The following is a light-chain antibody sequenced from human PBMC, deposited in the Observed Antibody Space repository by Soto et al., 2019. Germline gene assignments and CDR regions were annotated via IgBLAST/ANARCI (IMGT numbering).Light chain of an antibody. J-gene: IGKJ1*01. CDR3: QQYNNYPWT. V-gene: IGKV1-5*01. Sequence: DIQMTQSPSTLSGSVGDRVTIPCRASQTVSSWLAWYQQKPGNAPKLLIYDASSVESGVPARFSGGGSGTEFTLTISSLQSDDFSAYYCQQYNNYPWTFGQGTKVDI. CDR2: DAS. CDR1: QTVSSW.